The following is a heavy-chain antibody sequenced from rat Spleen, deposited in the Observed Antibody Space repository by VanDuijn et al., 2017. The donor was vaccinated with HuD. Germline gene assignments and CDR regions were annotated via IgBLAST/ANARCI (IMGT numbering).Heavy chain of an antibody. J-gene: IGHJ2*01. D-gene: IGHD1-6*01. CDR1: GFSLTSYT. CDR2: MWYDGDT. Sequence: QVQLKESGPGLVQPSQTLSLTCTVSGFSLTSYTVSWVRQPSGKGPEWMGRMWYDGDTAYNSALKSRLSISRDTFKNQIFLKMNSLRSEDTTTYYCARGGKYYGSHYFDYWGQGVMVTVSS. V-gene: IGHV2-63*01. CDR3: ARGGKYYGSHYFDY.